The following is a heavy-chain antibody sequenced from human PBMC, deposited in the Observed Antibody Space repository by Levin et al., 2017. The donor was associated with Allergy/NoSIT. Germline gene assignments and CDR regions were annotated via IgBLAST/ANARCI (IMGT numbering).Heavy chain of an antibody. V-gene: IGHV3-53*01. J-gene: IGHJ2*01. CDR1: GFTVSSNY. Sequence: GGSLRLSCAASGFTVSSNYMSWVRQAPGKGLEWVSVIYSGGSTYYADSVKGRFTISRDNSKNTLYLQMNSLRAEDTAVYYCAREGGVVVAARYFDLWGRGTLVTVSS. CDR2: IYSGGST. D-gene: IGHD2-15*01. CDR3: AREGGVVVAARYFDL.